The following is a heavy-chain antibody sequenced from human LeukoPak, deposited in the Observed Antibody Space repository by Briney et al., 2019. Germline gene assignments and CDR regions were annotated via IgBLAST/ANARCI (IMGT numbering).Heavy chain of an antibody. CDR1: GFTFSSYA. Sequence: PGGSLRLSCAASGFTFSSYAMSRVRQAPGKGLEWVSAISGSGGSTYYADSVKGRFTISRDSSKNTLYLQMNSLRAEDTAVYYCAKDRDWNDGAFDIWGQGTMVTVSS. CDR3: AKDRDWNDGAFDI. J-gene: IGHJ3*02. D-gene: IGHD1-1*01. V-gene: IGHV3-23*01. CDR2: ISGSGGST.